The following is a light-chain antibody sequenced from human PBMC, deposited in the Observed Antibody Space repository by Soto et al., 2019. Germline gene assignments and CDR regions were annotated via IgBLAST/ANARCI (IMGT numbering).Light chain of an antibody. Sequence: DIHMTQSPSTLSASVGDRVTITCRASQNVNIWLAWYQKKPGKGPRPLIYEASILESGVPSRFSGSGSGTDFTLTISSLQPDDVATYICQQYDTLRTFGQGTKVEIK. CDR1: QNVNIW. J-gene: IGKJ1*01. CDR2: EAS. V-gene: IGKV1-5*03. CDR3: QQYDTLRT.